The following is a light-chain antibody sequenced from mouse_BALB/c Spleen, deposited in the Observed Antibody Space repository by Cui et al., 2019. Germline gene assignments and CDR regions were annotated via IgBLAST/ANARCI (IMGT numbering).Light chain of an antibody. CDR3: QQWSSNPLT. V-gene: IGKV4-72*01. Sequence: QIVLAQSPAILSASPGDKVTMTCRAKSNVSYMHWYQQKPGSSPNPWIYATSNLASGVPARFSGSGSGTSYSLTISRLEAEDAATYYCQQWSSNPLTFGAGTKLELK. J-gene: IGKJ5*01. CDR1: SNVSY. CDR2: ATS.